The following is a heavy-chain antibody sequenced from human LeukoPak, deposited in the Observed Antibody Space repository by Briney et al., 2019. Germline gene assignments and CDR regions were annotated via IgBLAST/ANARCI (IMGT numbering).Heavy chain of an antibody. J-gene: IGHJ6*02. CDR1: GYTFTSYA. CDR2: INTNTGNP. Sequence: GASVKVSCKASGYTFTSYAMNWVRQAPGQGLEWMGWINTNTGNPTYAQGFTGRFVFSLDTSVSTAYLQISSLKAEDTAVYYCARANRVDKYYYYGMDVWGQGTTVTVSS. V-gene: IGHV7-4-1*02. CDR3: ARANRVDKYYYYGMDV. D-gene: IGHD1-14*01.